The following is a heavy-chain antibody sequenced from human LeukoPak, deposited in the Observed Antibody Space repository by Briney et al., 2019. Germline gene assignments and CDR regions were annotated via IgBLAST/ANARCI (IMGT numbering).Heavy chain of an antibody. CDR2: IWYDGSNK. J-gene: IGHJ4*02. Sequence: GGSLRLSCAASGFTFSSYGMHWVRQAPGKGLEWVAVIWYDGSNKYYADSVKGRFTISRDNSKNTLYLQMNSLRAEDTAVYYCAKALFGYSSSWYVLDYWGQGTLVTVSS. V-gene: IGHV3-33*06. D-gene: IGHD6-13*01. CDR3: AKALFGYSSSWYVLDY. CDR1: GFTFSSYG.